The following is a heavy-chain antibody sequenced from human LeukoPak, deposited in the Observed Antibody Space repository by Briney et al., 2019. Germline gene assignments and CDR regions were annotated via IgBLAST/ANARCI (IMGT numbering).Heavy chain of an antibody. V-gene: IGHV3-23*01. D-gene: IGHD2-2*01. CDR2: ISGSGGST. J-gene: IGHJ6*02. CDR1: GFTFSSYA. Sequence: GGSLRLSCAASGFTFSSYAMSWVRQAPGKGLDWVSAISGSGGSTYYADSVKGRFTISRDNSKNTLYLQMNSLRADDTAVYYCAKWSVVVVPAATEPFYGMDVWGQGTTVTVSS. CDR3: AKWSVVVVPAATEPFYGMDV.